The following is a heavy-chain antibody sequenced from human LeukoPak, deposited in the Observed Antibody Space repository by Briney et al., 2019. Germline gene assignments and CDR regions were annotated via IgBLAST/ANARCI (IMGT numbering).Heavy chain of an antibody. CDR3: AKDWDIVTTIDY. V-gene: IGHV3-30*18. J-gene: IGHJ4*02. D-gene: IGHD5-12*01. CDR1: GFTFSSYG. Sequence: GGSLRLSCAASGFTFSSYGMHWVRQAPGKGLEWVAVISYDGSNKYYADSVKGRFTISRDNSKNTLYLQMNSLRAEDTAVYYCAKDWDIVTTIDYWGQGTLVTVSS. CDR2: ISYDGSNK.